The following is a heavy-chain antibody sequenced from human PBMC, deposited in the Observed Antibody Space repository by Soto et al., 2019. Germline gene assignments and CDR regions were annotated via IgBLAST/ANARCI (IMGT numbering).Heavy chain of an antibody. Sequence: SETLSLTCAVSGGSISSYYWSWIRQPPGKGLEWIGYIYYSGSTYYNPSLKSRVTISVDTSKNQFSLKLSSVTAADTAVYYCARLDIWGQGTMVTVSS. V-gene: IGHV4-59*12. CDR1: GGSISSYY. J-gene: IGHJ3*02. CDR2: IYYSGST. CDR3: ARLDI.